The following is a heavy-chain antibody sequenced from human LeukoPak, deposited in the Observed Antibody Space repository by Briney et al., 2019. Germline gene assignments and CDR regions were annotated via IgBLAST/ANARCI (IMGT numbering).Heavy chain of an antibody. J-gene: IGHJ6*03. CDR1: GYSFTSYW. V-gene: IGHV5-51*01. Sequence: GESLKISCKGSGYSFTSYWIGWVRQMPGKGLEWMGIIYPGDSGTRYSPSFQGQVTISADKSISTAYLQWSSLKASDTAMYYCARSALGPASDYYYMDVWGEGTTVTVSS. CDR2: IYPGDSGT. D-gene: IGHD1-14*01. CDR3: ARSALGPASDYYYMDV.